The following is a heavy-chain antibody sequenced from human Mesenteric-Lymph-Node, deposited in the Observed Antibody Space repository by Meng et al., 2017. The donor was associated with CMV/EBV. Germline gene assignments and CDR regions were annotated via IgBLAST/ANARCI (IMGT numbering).Heavy chain of an antibody. CDR2: ISSSSSYI. D-gene: IGHD3-3*01. CDR3: ARYDFWSVDGMDV. J-gene: IGHJ6*02. V-gene: IGHV3-21*01. CDR1: GFIFSSYS. Sequence: GESLKISCAASGFIFSSYSMNWVRQAPGKGLEWVSSISSSSSYIYYADSVKGRFTISRDNAKNTLYLQMNSLRAEDTAVYYCARYDFWSVDGMDVWGQGTTVTVSS.